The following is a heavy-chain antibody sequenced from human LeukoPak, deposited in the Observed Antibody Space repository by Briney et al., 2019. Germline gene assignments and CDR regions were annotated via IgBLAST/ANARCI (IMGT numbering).Heavy chain of an antibody. Sequence: GGSLRLSCAASGFTFSSYGMSWVRQAPGKGLEWVSSISGSSSYIYYADSVKGRFTISRDNAKKSLYLQMSSLRAEDTAEYYCAFYYYYGMDVWGQGTTVTVSS. J-gene: IGHJ6*02. CDR2: ISGSSSYI. CDR1: GFTFSSYG. CDR3: AFYYYYGMDV. V-gene: IGHV3-21*01.